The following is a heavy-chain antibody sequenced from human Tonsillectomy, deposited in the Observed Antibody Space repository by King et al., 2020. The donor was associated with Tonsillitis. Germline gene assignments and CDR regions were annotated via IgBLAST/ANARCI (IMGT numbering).Heavy chain of an antibody. J-gene: IGHJ3*02. Sequence: QLVQSGGGVVQPGRSLRLSCTASGFNFGVYTINWVRQAPGKGLEWVAVITHDGSYISYADSVKGRFTISRDNSKNTLYLQMNSLGVEDTDIYFCARVRYNFSPFDAFDIWGQGTMVTVSS. V-gene: IGHV3-30*04. CDR3: ARVRYNFSPFDAFDI. CDR1: GFNFGVYT. CDR2: ITHDGSYI. D-gene: IGHD3/OR15-3a*01.